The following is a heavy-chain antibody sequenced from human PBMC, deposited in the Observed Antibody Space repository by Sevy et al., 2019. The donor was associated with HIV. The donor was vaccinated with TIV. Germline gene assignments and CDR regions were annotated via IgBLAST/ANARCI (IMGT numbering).Heavy chain of an antibody. CDR2: IYHSGST. D-gene: IGHD3-9*01. CDR3: SSFGRLLIISGDTFEI. J-gene: IGHJ3*02. V-gene: IGHV4-38-2*01. CDR1: GYSISSAYS. Sequence: SETLSLTCAVSGYSISSAYSWGWIRQPPGKGLEWIGNIYHSGSTYYNPSLNSLVTISVDTSKNQFSVKLNSLPAADTAVYYWSSFGRLLIISGDTFEIWGQGTMVTVSS.